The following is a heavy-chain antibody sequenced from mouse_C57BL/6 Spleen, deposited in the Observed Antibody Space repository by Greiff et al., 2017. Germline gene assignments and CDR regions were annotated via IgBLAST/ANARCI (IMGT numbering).Heavy chain of an antibody. J-gene: IGHJ1*03. V-gene: IGHV2-5*01. CDR1: GFSLTSYG. Sequence: VQLVESGPGLVQPSQSLSITCTVSGFSLTSYGVHWVRQSPGKGLEWLGVIWRGGSTDYNAAFMSRLSITKDNSKSQVFFKMNSLQADDTAIYYCAKNYDYDGYWYFDVWGTGTTVTVSS. CDR3: AKNYDYDGYWYFDV. D-gene: IGHD2-4*01. CDR2: IWRGGST.